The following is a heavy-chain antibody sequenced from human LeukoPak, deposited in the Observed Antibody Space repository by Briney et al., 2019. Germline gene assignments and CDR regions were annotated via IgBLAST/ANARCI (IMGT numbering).Heavy chain of an antibody. J-gene: IGHJ4*02. CDR2: ISAYNGNT. V-gene: IGHV1-18*04. CDR3: ARRYYYDSSGNKYYFDY. D-gene: IGHD3-22*01. Sequence: ASVKVSCKASGYTFTGYYMHWVRQAPGQGLEWMGWISAYNGNTNYAQKLQGRVTMITDTSTSTAYMELRSLRSDDTAVYYCARRYYYDSSGNKYYFDYWGQGTLVTVSS. CDR1: GYTFTGYY.